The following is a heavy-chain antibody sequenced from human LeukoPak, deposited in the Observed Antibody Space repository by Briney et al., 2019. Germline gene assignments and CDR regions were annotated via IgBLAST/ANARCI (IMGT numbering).Heavy chain of an antibody. Sequence: GGSLRLSCAASGFIFSNYAMSWVRQVPGRGLEWVSTISSRGDSTYVADSVKGRFTISRDNSKNSLYLQMNNVRAEDTAVYYCVKGPRPDITVAHTVENWGQGTLVTVSS. CDR3: VKGPRPDITVAHTVEN. CDR1: GFIFSNYA. CDR2: ISSRGDST. D-gene: IGHD6-19*01. J-gene: IGHJ4*02. V-gene: IGHV3-23*01.